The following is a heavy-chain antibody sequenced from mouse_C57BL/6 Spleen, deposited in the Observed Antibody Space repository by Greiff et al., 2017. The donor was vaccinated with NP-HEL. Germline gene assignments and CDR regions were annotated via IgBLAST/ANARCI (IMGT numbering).Heavy chain of an antibody. D-gene: IGHD4-1*01. CDR1: GYTFTDYN. Sequence: EVQLQQSGPELVKPGASVKISCKASGYTFTDYNMDWVKQSHGKSLEWIGDINPDNCGTNYNEKVKGKVTLTVDKSTSTAYMQLRSLTSEDTAVYYCARRVGRYFDVWGTGTTVTVSS. CDR3: ARRVGRYFDV. V-gene: IGHV1-18*01. J-gene: IGHJ1*03. CDR2: INPDNCGT.